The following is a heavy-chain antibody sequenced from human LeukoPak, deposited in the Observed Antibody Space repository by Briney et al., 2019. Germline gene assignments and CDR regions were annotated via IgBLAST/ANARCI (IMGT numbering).Heavy chain of an antibody. J-gene: IGHJ4*02. D-gene: IGHD3-10*01. CDR2: INSDGSST. V-gene: IGHV3-74*01. Sequence: GGSLRLSCAASGFTFSSYWMHRVRQAPGKGLVWVSRINSDGSSTSYADSVKGRFTISRDNAKNTLYLQMNSLRAEDTAVYYCARDFRGYYGSGSLGGWGQGTLVTVFS. CDR3: ARDFRGYYGSGSLGG. CDR1: GFTFSSYW.